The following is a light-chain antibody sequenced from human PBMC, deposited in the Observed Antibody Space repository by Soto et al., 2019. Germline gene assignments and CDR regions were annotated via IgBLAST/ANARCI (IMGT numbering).Light chain of an antibody. CDR3: SSITSSTTVV. CDR2: DVS. J-gene: IGLJ3*02. Sequence: QSVLTQRASVSGSPGQSITISCTGTSSDVGGYNYVSWYQQHPGKAPKLMIYDVSNRPSGVSNRFSGSKSGNTASLTISGLQTEDEADFYCSSITSSTTVVFGGGT. V-gene: IGLV2-14*01. CDR1: SSDVGGYNY.